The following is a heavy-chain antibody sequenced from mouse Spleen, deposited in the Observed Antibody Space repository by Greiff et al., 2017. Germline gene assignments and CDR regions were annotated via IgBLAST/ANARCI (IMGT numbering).Heavy chain of an antibody. CDR2: LDPSDSYT. CDR1: GYTFTSYW. J-gene: IGHJ2*01. Sequence: QVQLQQPGAELVMPGASVQLSCKASGYTFTSYWMHWVQQRPGQGLAWIGALDPSDSYTNYNQKFKGKATLTVYKSSSTAYMQLSSLTSEDSAVYDCARGYGRGFDYWGQGTTLTVSS. V-gene: IGHV1-69*01. CDR3: ARGYGRGFDY. D-gene: IGHD1-1*01.